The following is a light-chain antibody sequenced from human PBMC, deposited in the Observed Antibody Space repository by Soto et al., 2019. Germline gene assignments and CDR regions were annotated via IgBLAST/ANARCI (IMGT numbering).Light chain of an antibody. Sequence: EIVLTQSPGTLSLSPGERATLSCRASQSVSSSYLAWYQQKPGQAPRLLIYGASSRATGIPDRFSGSGSGTDFTLTISRLEPEDFAVYYCQQYNNWPPGATFGPGTKVEIK. CDR3: QQYNNWPPGAT. J-gene: IGKJ3*01. CDR2: GAS. CDR1: QSVSSSY. V-gene: IGKV3-20*01.